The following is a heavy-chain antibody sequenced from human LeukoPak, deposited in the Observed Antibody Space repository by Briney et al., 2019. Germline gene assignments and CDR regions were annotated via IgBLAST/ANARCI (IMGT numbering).Heavy chain of an antibody. D-gene: IGHD6-13*01. CDR1: GFSFDDYG. V-gene: IGHV3-20*04. CDR2: INWDGGSA. Sequence: GSLRLSCAASGFSFDDYGMSWVRQAPGKGLEWVSGINWDGGSAAYADSVKGRFTIPRDNAKNSLYLQMNSLRTEDTAFYYCARDRLAATGLFDYWGQGTLVTVSS. CDR3: ARDRLAATGLFDY. J-gene: IGHJ4*02.